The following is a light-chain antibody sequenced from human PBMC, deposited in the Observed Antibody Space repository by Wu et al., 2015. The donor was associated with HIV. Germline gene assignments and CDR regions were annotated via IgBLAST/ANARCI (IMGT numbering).Light chain of an antibody. CDR3: YQRTNWPFT. Sequence: ETVLTQSPATLSLSPGERATLSCRASKSIGGNVAWYQQRPGQAPRLLIFDASNRATGTPDKFSGSGSGTDFTLTISSLEPGDFAIYYCYQRTNWPFTFGQGTRLEIK. V-gene: IGKV3-11*01. J-gene: IGKJ5*01. CDR1: KSIGGN. CDR2: DAS.